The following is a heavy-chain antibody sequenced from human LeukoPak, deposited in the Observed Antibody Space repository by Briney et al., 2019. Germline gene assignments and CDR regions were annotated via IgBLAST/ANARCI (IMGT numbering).Heavy chain of an antibody. Sequence: SETLSLTCTVSGGPFNSYPWSWIRQSAGKGLEWIARALTTGSVHYNPSLKSRVTMSVDTSKRQFSLSLTSVTAADTAVYYCARGAGITIFGVVTYNWFDPWGQGTLVTVSS. CDR3: ARGAGITIFGVVTYNWFDP. V-gene: IGHV4-4*07. J-gene: IGHJ5*02. D-gene: IGHD3-3*01. CDR2: ALTTGSV. CDR1: GGPFNSYP.